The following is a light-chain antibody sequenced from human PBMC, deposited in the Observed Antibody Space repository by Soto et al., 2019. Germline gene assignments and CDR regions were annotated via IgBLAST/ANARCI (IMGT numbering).Light chain of an antibody. CDR3: QQYSSVPV. Sequence: DIQMTQSPTSLSASVGDRVTITCRASQDIRNLVAWYQQKPGKAPKLLIYAASTLQSGVPSRFSGSGSGTDFTLTINSLQPEDVATYYCQQYSSVPVFGPGTKVEIK. CDR1: QDIRNL. J-gene: IGKJ3*01. V-gene: IGKV1-27*01. CDR2: AAS.